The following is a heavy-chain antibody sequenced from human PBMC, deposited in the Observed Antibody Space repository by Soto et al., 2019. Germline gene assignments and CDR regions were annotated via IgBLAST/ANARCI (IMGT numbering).Heavy chain of an antibody. CDR3: AKENREFQLLIDY. CDR1: GFTFSSYG. D-gene: IGHD2-2*01. CDR2: ISYDGSNK. Sequence: PGGSLRLSCAASGFTFSSYGMHWVRQAPGKGLEWVAVISYDGSNKYYADSVKGRFTISRDNSKNTLYLQMNSLRAEDMAVYYCAKENREFQLLIDYWGQGTLVTVSS. V-gene: IGHV3-30*18. J-gene: IGHJ4*02.